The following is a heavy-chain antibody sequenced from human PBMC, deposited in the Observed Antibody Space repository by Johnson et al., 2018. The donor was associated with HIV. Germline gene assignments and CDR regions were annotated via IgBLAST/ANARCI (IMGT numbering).Heavy chain of an antibody. D-gene: IGHD1-26*01. CDR2: ISGSGGST. Sequence: MQLVESGGGLVQPGGSLRLSCAASGFTFSSYAMSWVRQAPGKGLEWVSAISGSGGSTYYADSVKGRFTISRENAKNSLYLQMNSLRAGDTAVYYCARAGVGAGAFDIWGQGTMVTVSS. J-gene: IGHJ3*02. CDR3: ARAGVGAGAFDI. CDR1: GFTFSSYA. V-gene: IGHV3-23*04.